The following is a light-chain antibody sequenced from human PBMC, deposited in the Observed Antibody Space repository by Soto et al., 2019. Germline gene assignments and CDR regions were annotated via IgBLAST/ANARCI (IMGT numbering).Light chain of an antibody. J-gene: IGKJ1*01. Sequence: EIVLTQSPGTLSLSPGERATLSCRAIQSVISSYLAWYQQKPGQAPRLLIYGASSRATGIPDRFSGSGSGTDFTLTISRLEPEDFAVYYCQQYGSSALHQFGQGTKVDIK. CDR2: GAS. CDR1: QSVISSY. V-gene: IGKV3-20*01. CDR3: QQYGSSALHQ.